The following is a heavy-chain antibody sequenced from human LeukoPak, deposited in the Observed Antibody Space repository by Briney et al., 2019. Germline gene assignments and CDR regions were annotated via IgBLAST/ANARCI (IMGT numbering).Heavy chain of an antibody. V-gene: IGHV3-23*01. CDR3: AKAGIGVVGYFDY. CDR2: IRGSGGGT. D-gene: IGHD6-19*01. Sequence: PGGSLRLSCAASGFTFSSYNVNWVRQAPGKGLEWVSAIRGSGGGTYYADSVKGRFTISRDNSKNTLYLQMNSLRDEDTALYYCAKAGIGVVGYFDYWGQGTLVTVSS. CDR1: GFTFSSYN. J-gene: IGHJ4*02.